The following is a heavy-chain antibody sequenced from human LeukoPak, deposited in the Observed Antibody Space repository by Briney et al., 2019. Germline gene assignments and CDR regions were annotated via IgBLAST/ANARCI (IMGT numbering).Heavy chain of an antibody. J-gene: IGHJ5*02. CDR2: IYYSGST. V-gene: IGHV4-59*08. CDR3: ARHSGFPWFDP. Sequence: SETLSLTCTVSGGSISSYYWSWIRQPPGKGLEWIGHIYYSGSTNYNPSLKSRVTISVDTSKNQFSLKLSSVTAADTAVYYCARHSGFPWFDPWGQGTLVTVSS. CDR1: GGSISSYY.